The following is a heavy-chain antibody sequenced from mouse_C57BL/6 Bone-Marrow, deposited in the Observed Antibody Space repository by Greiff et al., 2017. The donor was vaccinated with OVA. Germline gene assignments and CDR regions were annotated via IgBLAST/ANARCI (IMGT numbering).Heavy chain of an antibody. CDR3: ARVEGNWFAY. D-gene: IGHD2-1*01. J-gene: IGHJ3*01. Sequence: VQLQQPGAELVKPGASVKLSCKASGYTFTSYWMHWVKQRPGQGLEWIGMIHPNSGGTNYNEKFKSKATLTVDKSSSTAYMQLSSLTSEDSAVYYCARVEGNWFAYWGQGTLVTVSA. CDR1: GYTFTSYW. V-gene: IGHV1-64*01. CDR2: IHPNSGGT.